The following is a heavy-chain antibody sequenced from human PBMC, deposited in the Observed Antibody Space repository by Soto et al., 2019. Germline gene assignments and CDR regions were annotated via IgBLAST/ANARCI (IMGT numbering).Heavy chain of an antibody. D-gene: IGHD2-2*01. J-gene: IGHJ5*02. Sequence: SVRVSCKATGGTFSSYAISWVRQAPGQGLEWMGGIIPIFGTANYAQKFQGRVTITADESTSTAYMELSSLRSEDTAVYYCASAPWARYCISTSCYYWFDPWGQGTLVTVSS. CDR2: IIPIFGTA. V-gene: IGHV1-69*13. CDR3: ASAPWARYCISTSCYYWFDP. CDR1: GGTFSSYA.